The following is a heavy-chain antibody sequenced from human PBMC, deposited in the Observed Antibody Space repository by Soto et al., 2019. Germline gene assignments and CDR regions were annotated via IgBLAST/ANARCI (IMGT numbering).Heavy chain of an antibody. CDR2: ISGSGGST. D-gene: IGHD1-26*01. CDR3: ARRGSRRYYDY. Sequence: EVQLLESGGGLVQPGGSLRLSCAASGFTFSSYAMRWVRQAPGKGLEWVSAISGSGGSTYYAVSVKGRFTISRVNSKTTLYLQRTSLRAEDTAGYYCARRGSRRYYDYWCQGTRVTVSS. CDR1: GFTFSSYA. V-gene: IGHV3-23*01. J-gene: IGHJ4*02.